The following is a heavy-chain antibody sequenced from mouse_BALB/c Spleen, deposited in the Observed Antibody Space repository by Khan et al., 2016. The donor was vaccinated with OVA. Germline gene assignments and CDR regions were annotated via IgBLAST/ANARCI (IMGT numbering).Heavy chain of an antibody. V-gene: IGHV3-2*02. J-gene: IGHJ2*01. D-gene: IGHD1-1*01. CDR2: ISYSGVT. CDR3: ARGNYYGYYFDY. Sequence: EVELVESGPGLVKPSQSLSLTCTVTGYSITSGYAWNWIRQFPGNKLEWMGYISYSGVTSYTPSLISRISITRDTSKNQFFLQLNSVTTEDTATYYCARGNYYGYYFDYWGQGTTLTVSS. CDR1: GYSITSGYA.